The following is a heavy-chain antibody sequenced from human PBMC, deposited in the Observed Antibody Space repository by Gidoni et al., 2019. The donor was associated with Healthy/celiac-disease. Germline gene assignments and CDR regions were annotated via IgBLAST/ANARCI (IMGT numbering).Heavy chain of an antibody. V-gene: IGHV3-23*01. D-gene: IGHD6-19*01. CDR1: GFTFSSYA. CDR3: AKDGDSSGWYAGGGHLC. J-gene: IGHJ4*02. CDR2: ISGSGGST. Sequence: EVQLLESGGGLVQPGGSLRLSCAASGFTFSSYAMSWVRQAPGQGLEWGSAISGSGGSTYYADSVKGRLTSSRDNYKNTRDLKMNSLRAEDTAVYYCAKDGDSSGWYAGGGHLCWGQGTLVTVSS.